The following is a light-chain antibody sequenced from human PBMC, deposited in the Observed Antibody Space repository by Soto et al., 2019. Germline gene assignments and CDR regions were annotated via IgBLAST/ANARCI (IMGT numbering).Light chain of an antibody. J-gene: IGKJ3*01. V-gene: IGKV3-15*01. Sequence: EIVMTQSPGTLSVSPGERATLSCRASQSVSVNLAWYQQKPGQAPRLLIYGVSTRATGIPARFSVSESGTEFTLTISSLQSEDFAVYYCQQYNDWPFTFGPVTKVDIK. CDR1: QSVSVN. CDR2: GVS. CDR3: QQYNDWPFT.